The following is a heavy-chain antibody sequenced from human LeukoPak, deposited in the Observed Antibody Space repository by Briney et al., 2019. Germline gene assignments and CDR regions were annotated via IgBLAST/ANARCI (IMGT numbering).Heavy chain of an antibody. Sequence: SETLSLTCTVSGGSISTSSYYWGWIRQPPGKGLEWIGNIYYSGSTYYNPSLKSRVTISVDTSKNQFSLKLSSVTAADTAVYYCARLNSGIYYDSSGRGTGFDYWGQGTLVTVSS. V-gene: IGHV4-39*07. J-gene: IGHJ4*02. CDR2: IYYSGST. CDR3: ARLNSGIYYDSSGRGTGFDY. CDR1: GGSISTSSYY. D-gene: IGHD3-22*01.